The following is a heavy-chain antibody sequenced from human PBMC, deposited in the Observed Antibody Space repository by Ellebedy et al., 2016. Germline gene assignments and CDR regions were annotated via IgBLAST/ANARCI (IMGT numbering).Heavy chain of an antibody. CDR3: AKSGGISEWRPFHFDY. CDR1: RFTFSDYA. Sequence: GESLKISXTASRFTFSDYAMNWVRQAPGKGLEWVSSISGSGGSTYYIDSVKGRFTISRDNSRNTLYLQVDGLSAEDTAVYYCAKSGGISEWRPFHFDYWGQGTLVTVSS. V-gene: IGHV3-23*02. CDR2: ISGSGGST. D-gene: IGHD3-3*01. J-gene: IGHJ4*02.